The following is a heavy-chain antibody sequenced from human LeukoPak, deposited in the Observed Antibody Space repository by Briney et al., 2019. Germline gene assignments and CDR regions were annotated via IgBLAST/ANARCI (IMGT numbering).Heavy chain of an antibody. D-gene: IGHD4-17*01. J-gene: IGHJ1*01. CDR3: ARDRPWWVTTVTTWVRGYFQH. CDR1: GGSMSSSSYY. Sequence: KPSETLCLTCTFSGGSMSSSSYYWGWIRQPPGKGLEWIVYICCSGSTYYNPSLKSRITISVDTSKNQFSLKLSSVTPADTAVYYCARDRPWWVTTVTTWVRGYFQHWGQGTLVTVSS. V-gene: IGHV4-39*07. CDR2: ICCSGST.